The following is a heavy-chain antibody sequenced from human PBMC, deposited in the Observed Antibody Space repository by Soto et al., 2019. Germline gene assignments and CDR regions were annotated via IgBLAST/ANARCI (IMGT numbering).Heavy chain of an antibody. D-gene: IGHD5-12*01. CDR2: ISSSSSYI. J-gene: IGHJ4*02. V-gene: IGHV3-21*01. CDR3: ASGYDYLDY. Sequence: VSSISSSSSYIYYADSVKGRFTISRDNAKNSLYLQMNSLRAEDAAVYYCASGYDYLDYWGQGTLVTVSS.